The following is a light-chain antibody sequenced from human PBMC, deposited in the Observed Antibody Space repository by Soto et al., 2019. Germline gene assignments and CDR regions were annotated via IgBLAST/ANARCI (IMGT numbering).Light chain of an antibody. Sequence: QSALTQPRSVSGSPGQSVTISCTGTSSDVGGYNYVSWYQQHPGKAPKLMIYDVSKRPSGVHDRFSGSKSVNTAYLTISVLQAEDEGDYYCSSYAGCYTVAVFGGGTKLTVL. V-gene: IGLV2-11*01. CDR2: DVS. CDR3: SSYAGCYTVAV. J-gene: IGLJ2*01. CDR1: SSDVGGYNY.